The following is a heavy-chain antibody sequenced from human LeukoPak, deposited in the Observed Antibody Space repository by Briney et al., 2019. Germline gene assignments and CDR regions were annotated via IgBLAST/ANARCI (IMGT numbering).Heavy chain of an antibody. V-gene: IGHV3-30*02. J-gene: IGHJ4*02. CDR3: ARSGGYCSSTSCPDY. Sequence: GGSLRLSCAASGFTFSNYGIHWVRQAPGKGLEWVAFIRYGETNRYYADSVQGRFTISSDNSQNMVYLQMNSLRVEDTAVYYCARSGGYCSSTSCPDYWGQGTLVTVSS. CDR1: GFTFSNYG. D-gene: IGHD2-2*01. CDR2: IRYGETNR.